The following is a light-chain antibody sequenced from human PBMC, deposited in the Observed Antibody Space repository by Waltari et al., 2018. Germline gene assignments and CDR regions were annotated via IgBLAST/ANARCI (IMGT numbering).Light chain of an antibody. CDR2: END. CDR3: GTWDNSLSAL. V-gene: IGLV1-51*01. J-gene: IGLJ3*02. Sequence: QSVLTQPPSVSAAPGQKVTIFCSGSSSNIGNNYVSWYQQLPGTAPKLLIYENDGRPSGIPDRFSGSKSGTSATLDITGLQTGDEADYYCGTWDNSLSALFGGGTKLTVL. CDR1: SSNIGNNY.